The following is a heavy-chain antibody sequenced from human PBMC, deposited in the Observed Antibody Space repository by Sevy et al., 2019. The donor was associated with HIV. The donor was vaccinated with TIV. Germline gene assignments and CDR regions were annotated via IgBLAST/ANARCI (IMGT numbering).Heavy chain of an antibody. V-gene: IGHV3-48*03. CDR3: TRNGGAFDNGFDP. J-gene: IGHJ5*02. CDR1: GFTFSSYD. Sequence: GGSLRLSCTASGFTFSSYDMNWVRQAPGKGLEWVSKSSSSGSSIYYADSVKGRFTISRDNAKNSLNLQMNSLRAEDTAVYYCTRNGGAFDNGFDPWGQGTLVTVSS. D-gene: IGHD2-8*01. CDR2: SSSSGSSI.